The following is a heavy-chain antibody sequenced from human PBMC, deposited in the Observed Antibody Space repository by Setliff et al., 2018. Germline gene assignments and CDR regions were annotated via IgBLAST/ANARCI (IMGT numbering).Heavy chain of an antibody. J-gene: IGHJ6*02. CDR1: GGSISSGSYY. V-gene: IGHV4-61*10. CDR3: AREGYYNFWSGFMDV. Sequence: SETLSLTCTVSGGSISSGSYYWSWIRQPAGKGLEWIGHIYHSGYTSYNPSLKSRVTISVDTSKNQFSLKLSSVTAADTAVYYCAREGYYNFWSGFMDVWGQGTTVTVSS. CDR2: IYHSGYT. D-gene: IGHD3-3*01.